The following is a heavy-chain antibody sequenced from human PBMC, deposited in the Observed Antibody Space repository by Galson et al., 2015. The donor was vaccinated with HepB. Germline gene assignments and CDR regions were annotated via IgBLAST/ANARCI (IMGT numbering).Heavy chain of an antibody. J-gene: IGHJ6*02. V-gene: IGHV4-39*01. CDR3: ASDPNYYYYGMDV. CDR2: IYYSGST. CDR1: GGSISSSTYY. Sequence: ETLSLTCTVSGGSISSSTYYWGWIRQPPGKGLEWIGSIYYSGSTYYNPSLKSRVTISVDTSKNQFSLKLSSVTAADTAVYYCASDPNYYYYGMDVWGQGTTVTVSS.